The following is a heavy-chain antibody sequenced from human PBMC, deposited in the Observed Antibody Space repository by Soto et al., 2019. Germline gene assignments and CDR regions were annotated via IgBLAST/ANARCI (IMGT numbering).Heavy chain of an antibody. CDR1: GGSISSYY. CDR3: ARAESGILTGPYFDY. CDR2: IYYSGST. J-gene: IGHJ4*02. V-gene: IGHV4-59*08. D-gene: IGHD3-9*01. Sequence: PSETLSLTCTVSGGSISSYYWSWIRQPPGKGLEWIGYIYYSGSTNYNPSLKSRVTISVDTSKNQFSLKLSSVTAADTAVYYCARAESGILTGPYFDYWGQGTLVTVSS.